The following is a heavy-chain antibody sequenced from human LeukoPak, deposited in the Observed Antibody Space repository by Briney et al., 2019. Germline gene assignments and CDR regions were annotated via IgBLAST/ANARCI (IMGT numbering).Heavy chain of an antibody. CDR2: IYYSGST. V-gene: IGHV4-39*01. CDR3: ANIAAAGRVLDY. CDR1: GGSISSSSYY. D-gene: IGHD6-13*01. Sequence: SETLSLTCTVSGGSISSSSYYWGWIRQPPGKGLEWIGSIYYSGSTYYNPSLKSRVTISVDTSKNQFSLKLSSVTAADTAVYYCANIAAAGRVLDYWGQGTLVTVSS. J-gene: IGHJ4*02.